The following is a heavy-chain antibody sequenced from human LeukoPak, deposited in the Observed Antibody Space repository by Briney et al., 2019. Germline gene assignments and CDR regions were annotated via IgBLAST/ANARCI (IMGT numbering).Heavy chain of an antibody. Sequence: GGSLRLSCAASRFTFSSYWMSWVRQAPGKGLEWVANIKQDGSEKYYVDSVKGRFTISRDNAKNSLYLQMNSLRAEDTAVYYCARLLSSGYYGVVDYWGQGTLVTVSS. J-gene: IGHJ4*02. D-gene: IGHD6-19*01. CDR2: IKQDGSEK. CDR1: RFTFSSYW. V-gene: IGHV3-7*01. CDR3: ARLLSSGYYGVVDY.